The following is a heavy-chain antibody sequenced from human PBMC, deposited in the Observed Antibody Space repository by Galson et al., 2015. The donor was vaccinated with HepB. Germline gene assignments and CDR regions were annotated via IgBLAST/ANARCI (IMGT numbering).Heavy chain of an antibody. Sequence: SLRLSCAASGFTFTNFAMSWVRQAPGKGLEWVSVIGGSSGTTYYTDSVKGRFTISRDNSKNTVYLQIDDLRAEDTAVYYCARNSGNNYRYFFKSWGQGTLVTVPS. CDR2: IGGSSGTT. J-gene: IGHJ5*02. D-gene: IGHD1-26*01. V-gene: IGHV3-23*01. CDR1: GFTFTNFA. CDR3: ARNSGNNYRYFFKS.